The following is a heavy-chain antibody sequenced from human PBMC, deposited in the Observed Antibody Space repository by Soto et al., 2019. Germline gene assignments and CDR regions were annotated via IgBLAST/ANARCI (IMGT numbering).Heavy chain of an antibody. CDR1: GYTFTTYS. CDR2: MNPLNGDT. V-gene: IGHV1-3*01. Sequence: QVQLVQSGAEVKKPGASVKVSCKASGYTFTTYSMHWVRQAPGQRPEWMGWMNPLNGDTKYSQRFQGRLTIIRDTSASTAYMELSSLRSEDTAIYYCARGNSGAFDIWGQGTMVTVSS. J-gene: IGHJ3*02. CDR3: ARGNSGAFDI. D-gene: IGHD6-19*01.